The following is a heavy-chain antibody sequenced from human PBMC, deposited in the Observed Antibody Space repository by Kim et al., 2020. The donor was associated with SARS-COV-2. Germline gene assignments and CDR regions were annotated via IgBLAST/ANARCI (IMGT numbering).Heavy chain of an antibody. CDR3: AKDLKDSSSWYMRIFAE. V-gene: IGHV3-23*01. J-gene: IGHJ4*02. Sequence: GRFTISRDNSKNTLYLQMNSLRAEDTAVYYCAKDLKDSSSWYMRIFAEWGQGTLVTVSP. D-gene: IGHD6-13*01.